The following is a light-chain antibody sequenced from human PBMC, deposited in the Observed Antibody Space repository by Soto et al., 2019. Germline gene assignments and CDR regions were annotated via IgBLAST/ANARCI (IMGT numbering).Light chain of an antibody. J-gene: IGLJ1*01. CDR3: DSFTSSRAYV. V-gene: IGLV2-14*01. CDR1: SSDVGGYDY. CDR2: EVS. Sequence: QSALTQPASVSGSPGQSITISCTGTSSDVGGYDYVSWYQQQSGKAPKLIIYEVSSRPSGVSNRFSGSKSGNTASLTISGLQADDEADYYCDSFTSSRAYVFGVGTKLTVL.